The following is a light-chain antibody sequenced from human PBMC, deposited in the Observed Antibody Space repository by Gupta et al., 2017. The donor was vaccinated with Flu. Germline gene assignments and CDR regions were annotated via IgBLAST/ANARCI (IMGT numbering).Light chain of an antibody. Sequence: DIQMTQSPSSLSASVGDRVTLTCRASQSISGHLNWYQQKAGKAPKLLIYNTSTLQSGVPSRFSGSGSGTEFTLTISSLQPEDFATYYCQQSYSSPRETFGGGTKVDIK. V-gene: IGKV1-39*01. CDR3: QQSYSSPRET. CDR2: NTS. J-gene: IGKJ4*01. CDR1: QSISGH.